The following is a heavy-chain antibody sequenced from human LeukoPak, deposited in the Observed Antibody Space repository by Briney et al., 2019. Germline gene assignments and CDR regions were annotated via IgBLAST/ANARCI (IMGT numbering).Heavy chain of an antibody. CDR3: ARIQRGYSYGYALGY. CDR2: MNPNSGNT. Sequence: ASVKVSCKASGYTFTSYDINWVRQATGQGLEWVGWMNPNSGNTGYAQKFQGRVTMTRNTSISTAYMELSSLRSEDTAVYYCARIQRGYSYGYALGYWGQGTLVTVSS. CDR1: GYTFTSYD. D-gene: IGHD5-18*01. J-gene: IGHJ4*02. V-gene: IGHV1-8*01.